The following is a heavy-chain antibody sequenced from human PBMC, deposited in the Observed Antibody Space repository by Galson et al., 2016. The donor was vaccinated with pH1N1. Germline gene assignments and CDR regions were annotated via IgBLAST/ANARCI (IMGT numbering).Heavy chain of an antibody. Sequence: SLRLSCAASGFTFSSVWMSWVRQAPGKGLEWVANIKGGGSQKYYVDSVKGRFTISRENAKNSVYLQMSSLRADDTAVYYCVKHVGSNGSYWGQGTLVTVSS. CDR3: VKHVGSNGSY. D-gene: IGHD1-14*01. J-gene: IGHJ4*02. V-gene: IGHV3-7*01. CDR1: GFTFSSVW. CDR2: IKGGGSQK.